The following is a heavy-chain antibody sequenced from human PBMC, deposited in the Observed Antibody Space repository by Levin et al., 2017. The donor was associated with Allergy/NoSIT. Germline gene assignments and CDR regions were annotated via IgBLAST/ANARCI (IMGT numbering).Heavy chain of an antibody. V-gene: IGHV3-30*18. J-gene: IGHJ4*02. CDR1: GFTFSSYG. Sequence: SCAASGFTFSSYGMHWVRQAPGKGLEWVAVISYDGSNKYYADSVKGRFTISRDNSKNTLYLQMNSLRAEDTAVYYCAKDGGQGGGTFDYWGQGTLVTVSS. CDR3: AKDGGQGGGTFDY. D-gene: IGHD2-15*01. CDR2: ISYDGSNK.